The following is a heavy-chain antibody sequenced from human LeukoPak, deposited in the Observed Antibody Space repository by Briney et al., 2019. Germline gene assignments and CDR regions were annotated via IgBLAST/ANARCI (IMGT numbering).Heavy chain of an antibody. CDR1: GGSISSSSHY. D-gene: IGHD5-18*01. Sequence: PSETLSLTCTVSGGSISSSSHYWGWIRQPPGKGLEWIGCIYYSGSTYYNPSLESRVTISVDTSKNQFSLRLSSVTAADTAVYYCARLGSWIQQPEVAYWGQGTLVTVSS. J-gene: IGHJ4*02. CDR3: ARLGSWIQQPEVAY. CDR2: IYYSGST. V-gene: IGHV4-39*01.